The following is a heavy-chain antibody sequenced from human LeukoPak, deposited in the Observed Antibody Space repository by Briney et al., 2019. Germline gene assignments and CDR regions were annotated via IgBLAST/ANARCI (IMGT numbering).Heavy chain of an antibody. CDR2: ISSSSSYI. D-gene: IGHD3-10*01. Sequence: GGSLRLSCAASGFTFSSYSMNWVCQAPGKGLEWVSSISSSSSYIYYADSVKGRFTISRDNAKNSLYLQMNSLRAEDTAVYYCARADMVRGVYWGQGTLVTVSS. J-gene: IGHJ4*02. CDR3: ARADMVRGVY. CDR1: GFTFSSYS. V-gene: IGHV3-21*01.